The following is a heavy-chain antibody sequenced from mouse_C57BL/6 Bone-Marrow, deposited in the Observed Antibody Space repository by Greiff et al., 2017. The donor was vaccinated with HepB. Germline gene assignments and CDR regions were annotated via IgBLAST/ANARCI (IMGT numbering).Heavy chain of an antibody. V-gene: IGHV5-17*01. CDR1: GFTFSDYG. CDR3: ARGGYGYWYFDV. D-gene: IGHD2-2*01. CDR2: ISSGSSTI. J-gene: IGHJ1*03. Sequence: EVMLVESGGGLVKPGGSLKLSCAASGFTFSDYGMHWVRQAPEKGLEWVAYISSGSSTIYYADTVKGRFTISSDNAKNTLFLQMTSLRSEDTAMYYCARGGYGYWYFDVWGTGTTVTVSS.